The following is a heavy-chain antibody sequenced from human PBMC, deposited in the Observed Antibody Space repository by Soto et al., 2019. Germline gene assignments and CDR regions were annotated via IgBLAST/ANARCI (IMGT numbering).Heavy chain of an antibody. Sequence: PSETLSLTCTVSGGSVSNSYRGWIRQPPGKGLEWVAYVYYSGSTNYNPSLGSRVTISVDKSKNQFSLKMTSVTGADTAVYYCARGRSHEWELLVQYFDYWGQGTLVTVSS. CDR1: GGSVSNSY. V-gene: IGHV4-59*02. J-gene: IGHJ4*02. CDR2: VYYSGST. CDR3: ARGRSHEWELLVQYFDY. D-gene: IGHD1-26*01.